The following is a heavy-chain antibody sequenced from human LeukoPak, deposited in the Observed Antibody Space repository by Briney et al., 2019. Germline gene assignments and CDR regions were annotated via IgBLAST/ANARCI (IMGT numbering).Heavy chain of an antibody. CDR3: ARDAVDTANAV. CDR2: IWYDGSNK. Sequence: GGSLRLSCAASGFTFSSYGMHWIRQAPDKGLEWVAVIWYDGSNKYYADSVKGRFTISRDNSKNTLYLQMNSLRAEDTAVYYCARDAVDTANAVWGQGTTVTVSS. CDR1: GFTFSSYG. V-gene: IGHV3-33*01. J-gene: IGHJ6*02. D-gene: IGHD5-18*01.